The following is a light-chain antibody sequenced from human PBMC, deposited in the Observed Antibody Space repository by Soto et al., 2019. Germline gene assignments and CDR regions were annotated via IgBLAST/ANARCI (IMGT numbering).Light chain of an antibody. J-gene: IGKJ4*01. Sequence: EIVLTQPPAPLSLSPGERATLSCRASHSVSSDLALYQQKPGQAPRLLIYDASNRATGIPARFSGSGSGTDYTRTISSLEPEDFAVYYCQQRSNWPLTFGGGTKVEIK. CDR2: DAS. V-gene: IGKV3-11*01. CDR1: HSVSSD. CDR3: QQRSNWPLT.